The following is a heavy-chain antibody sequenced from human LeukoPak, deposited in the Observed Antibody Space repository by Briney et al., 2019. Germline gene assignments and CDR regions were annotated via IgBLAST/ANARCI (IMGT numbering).Heavy chain of an antibody. CDR1: GFTFSSYD. CDR2: IGTDGDS. D-gene: IGHD6-13*01. Sequence: GGSLRLSCAASGFTFSSYDMHWVRQPTGKGLEWVSAIGTDGDSYYSGSVKGRFTISRENAKNSLFLQMSSLRAGDTAVYYCAKEGDIAAGLDYWGQGTLVIVSS. J-gene: IGHJ4*02. CDR3: AKEGDIAAGLDY. V-gene: IGHV3-13*01.